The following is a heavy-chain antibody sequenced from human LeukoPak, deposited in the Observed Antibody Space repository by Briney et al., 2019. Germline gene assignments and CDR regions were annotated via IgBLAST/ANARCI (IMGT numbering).Heavy chain of an antibody. J-gene: IGHJ3*02. D-gene: IGHD4-11*01. V-gene: IGHV3-23*01. CDR3: ANEYSKGDI. CDR2: ISGSGGNA. CDR1: GFTFSNYV. Sequence: GGSLRLSCAASGFTFSNYVMSWVRQTPGKGLEWVSAISGSGGNAYYADSVKGRFTISRDNSRNTLYLQMYSLRAEDAAVYYCANEYSKGDIWGQGTMVTVSS.